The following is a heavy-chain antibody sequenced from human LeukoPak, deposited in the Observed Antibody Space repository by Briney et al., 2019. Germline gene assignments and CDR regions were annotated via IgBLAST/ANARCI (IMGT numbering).Heavy chain of an antibody. Sequence: GGSLRLSCAASGFTFSSYEMNWVRQAPGKGLEWVSYISSSGNTIYYADSVKGRFTISRDNAKNSLYLQMNSLRAEDTAVYYCARTIRGPTYGSGSYKVRYFDYWGQGTLVTVSS. CDR1: GFTFSSYE. J-gene: IGHJ4*02. CDR3: ARTIRGPTYGSGSYKVRYFDY. D-gene: IGHD3-10*01. V-gene: IGHV3-48*03. CDR2: ISSSGNTI.